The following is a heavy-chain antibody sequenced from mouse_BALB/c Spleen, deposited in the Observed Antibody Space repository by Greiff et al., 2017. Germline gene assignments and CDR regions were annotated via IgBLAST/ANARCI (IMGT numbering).Heavy chain of an antibody. CDR1: GFTFSSYA. CDR3: ARYYGNHYAMDY. V-gene: IGHV5-6-5*01. J-gene: IGHJ4*01. D-gene: IGHD2-1*01. Sequence: EVKVVESGGGLVKPGGSLKLSCAASGFTFSSYAMSWVRQTPEKRLEWVASISSGGSTYYPDSVKGRFTISRDNARNILYLQMSSLRSEDTAMYYCARYYGNHYAMDYWGQGTSVTVSS. CDR2: ISSGGST.